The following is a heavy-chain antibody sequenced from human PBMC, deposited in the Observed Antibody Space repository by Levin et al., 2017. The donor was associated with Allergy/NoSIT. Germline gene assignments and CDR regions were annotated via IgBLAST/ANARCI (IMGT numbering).Heavy chain of an antibody. CDR3: ARVGGMYCSSTSCPNTGFDY. J-gene: IGHJ4*02. CDR1: GDSVSSNSAA. V-gene: IGHV6-1*01. Sequence: RSQTLSLTCAISGDSVSSNSAAWNWIRQSPSRGLEWLGRTYYRSKWYNDYAVSVKSRITINPDTSKNQFSLQLNSVTPEDTAVYYCARVGGMYCSSTSCPNTGFDYWGQGTLVTVSS. CDR2: TYYRSKWYN. D-gene: IGHD2-2*01.